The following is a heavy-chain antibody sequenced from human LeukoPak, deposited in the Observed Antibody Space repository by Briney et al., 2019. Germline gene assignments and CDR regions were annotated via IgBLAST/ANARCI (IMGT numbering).Heavy chain of an antibody. V-gene: IGHV1-2*02. CDR3: ARDQYYDFWSSYRYFDY. J-gene: IGHJ4*02. CDR1: GYTFTGYY. D-gene: IGHD3-3*01. CDR2: INPNSGGT. Sequence: WASVKVSCKASGYTFTGYYMHWVRQAPGQGLQWMGWINPNSGGTNYAQKFQGRVTMTRDTSISTAYMELSRLRSDDTAVYYCARDQYYDFWSSYRYFDYWGQGTLVTVSS.